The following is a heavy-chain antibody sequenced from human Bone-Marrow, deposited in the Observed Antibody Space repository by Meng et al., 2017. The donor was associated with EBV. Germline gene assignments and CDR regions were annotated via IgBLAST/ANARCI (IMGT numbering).Heavy chain of an antibody. J-gene: IGHJ4*02. CDR2: GYWDDDK. D-gene: IGHD2-8*02. Sequence: GSCPTVVEPPKSLPVTCSFSCVSTINNNMVIRWIRQPPGKALGWLALGYWDDDKRYTPSLKTRLAITKDSYKSQVVLTMTNVDPLDTATYYCARRLGRTELDYWGQGILVTVSS. CDR3: ARRLGRTELDY. CDR1: CVSTINNNMV. V-gene: IGHV2-5*02.